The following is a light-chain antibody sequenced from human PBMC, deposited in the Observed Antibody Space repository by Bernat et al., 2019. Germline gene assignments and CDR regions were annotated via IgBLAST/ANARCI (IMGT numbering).Light chain of an antibody. CDR3: PETSELWN. J-gene: IGKJ1*01. CDR2: DAR. V-gene: IGKV3D-11*01. CDR1: RAIASY. Sequence: LSPGETATISCRTSRAIASYLSWYQQKPGQTPRLLIYDARKREPGIPDRFSGSGSGTDFTLNITSLEPEDFAVYYCPETSELWNFGQGTKVEIK.